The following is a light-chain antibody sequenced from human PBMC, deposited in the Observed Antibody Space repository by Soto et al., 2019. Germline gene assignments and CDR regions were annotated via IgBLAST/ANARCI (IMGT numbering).Light chain of an antibody. Sequence: QAVVTQEPSFSVSPGGTVTLTCGLSSGSVSTSYYPSWYQHTPGQAPRTLIYSTNTRSSGVPDRFSGSILGNKAALTITGAQADDESDYYCVLYMGSGISMFGGGTKLTVL. CDR2: STN. CDR3: VLYMGSGISM. J-gene: IGLJ3*02. CDR1: SGSVSTSYY. V-gene: IGLV8-61*01.